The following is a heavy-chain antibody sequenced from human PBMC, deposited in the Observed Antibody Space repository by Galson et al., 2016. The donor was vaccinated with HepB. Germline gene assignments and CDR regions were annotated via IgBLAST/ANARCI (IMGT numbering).Heavy chain of an antibody. V-gene: IGHV4-59*01. CDR2: IHYTGDT. CDR3: ARDSLRLGASWFEDWFDP. D-gene: IGHD3-16*02. Sequence: TLSLTCTVSGGSIGSYYWSWIRQPPGKGLEWIGHIHYTGDTNDNPSFDSRVTISVDTSKNQFFLNLNYVTPADTAVYYRARDSLRLGASWFEDWFDPWGQGTLVTVSS. J-gene: IGHJ5*02. CDR1: GGSIGSYY.